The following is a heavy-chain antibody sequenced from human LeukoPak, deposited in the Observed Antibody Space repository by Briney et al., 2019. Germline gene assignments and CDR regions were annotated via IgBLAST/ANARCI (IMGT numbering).Heavy chain of an antibody. V-gene: IGHV4-38-2*02. D-gene: IGHD6-19*01. CDR3: ARERVAVAGTVDYYYYGMDV. J-gene: IGHJ6*04. CDR1: GYSISSGYY. Sequence: SETLSLTCAVSGYSISSGYYWGWIRQPPGKGLEWIGRFYHSGNTYYNPSLKSRVTISVDTSKNQFSLKLSSVTAADTAVYYCARERVAVAGTVDYYYYGMDVWGKGTTVTVSS. CDR2: FYHSGNT.